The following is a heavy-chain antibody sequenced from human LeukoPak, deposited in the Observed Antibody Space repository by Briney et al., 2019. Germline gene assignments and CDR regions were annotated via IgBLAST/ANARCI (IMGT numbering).Heavy chain of an antibody. CDR2: ISGSGGST. Sequence: PGGSLRLSCAASGFTFSSYAMSWVRQAPGKGLEWVSAISGSGGSTYYADSVKGRFTISRDNSENTLYLQMNSLRAEDTAVYYCAKDRDYYDSSGYPFDYWGQGTLVTVSS. D-gene: IGHD3-22*01. V-gene: IGHV3-23*01. CDR1: GFTFSSYA. CDR3: AKDRDYYDSSGYPFDY. J-gene: IGHJ4*02.